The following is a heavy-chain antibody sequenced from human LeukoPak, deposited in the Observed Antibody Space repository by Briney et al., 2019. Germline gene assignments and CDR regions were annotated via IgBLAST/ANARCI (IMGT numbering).Heavy chain of an antibody. CDR1: GGSISSSSYY. D-gene: IGHD3-10*01. V-gene: IGHV4-39*07. Sequence: SETLSLTCTVSGGSISSSSYYWGWIRQPPGKGLEWIGSIYYSGSTYYNPSLKSRVTISVDTSKNQFSLKLSSVTAADTAVYYCAGSGDPSAFDIWGQGTMVTVSS. CDR3: AGSGDPSAFDI. CDR2: IYYSGST. J-gene: IGHJ3*02.